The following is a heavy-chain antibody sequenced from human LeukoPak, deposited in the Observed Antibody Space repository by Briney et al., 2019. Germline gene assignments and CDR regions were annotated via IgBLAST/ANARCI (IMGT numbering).Heavy chain of an antibody. D-gene: IGHD3-22*01. Sequence: SETLSLTCTVSGYPISSGYFWGWIRQPPGKGLEYIGSIFHSGYTFYDPSLKSRLTLSVDTSKNQFSLRLSSVTAADTAVYYCARVVYYDSSAYWEYYFDYWGQGTLVTVSS. CDR3: ARVVYYDSSAYWEYYFDY. CDR2: IFHSGYT. V-gene: IGHV4-38-2*02. CDR1: GYPISSGYF. J-gene: IGHJ4*02.